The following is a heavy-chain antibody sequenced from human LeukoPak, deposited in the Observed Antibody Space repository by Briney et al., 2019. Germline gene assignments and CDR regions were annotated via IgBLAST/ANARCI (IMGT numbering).Heavy chain of an antibody. J-gene: IGHJ5*02. CDR2: ISPYSGKT. CDR3: ARGAPRKFHP. V-gene: IGHV1-18*01. Sequence: AAVTVSFKASGYTINTYGISWVRQAPGQGQEWMGWISPYSGKTNYAQKFQRRVTMTTDPSTSTAYMELRSLRSDDTAVFYCARGAPRKFHPWGQGTLVTVSS. CDR1: GYTINTYG.